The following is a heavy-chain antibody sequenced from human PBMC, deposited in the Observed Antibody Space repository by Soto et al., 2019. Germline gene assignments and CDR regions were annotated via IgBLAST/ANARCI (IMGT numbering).Heavy chain of an antibody. V-gene: IGHV4-34*01. CDR3: ASGMTTVTYNWFDP. J-gene: IGHJ5*02. Sequence: QVQLQQWGAGLLKPSETLSLTCAVYGGSFSGYYWSWIRQPPGKGLEWIGEINHSGSTNYNPSLKSRVTISVDTSENQFSLKLSSVTAADTAVYYCASGMTTVTYNWFDPWGQGTLVTVSS. D-gene: IGHD4-17*01. CDR2: INHSGST. CDR1: GGSFSGYY.